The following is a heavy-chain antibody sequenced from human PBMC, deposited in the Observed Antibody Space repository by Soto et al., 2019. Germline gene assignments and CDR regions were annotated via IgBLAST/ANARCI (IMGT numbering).Heavy chain of an antibody. CDR1: GGSISIINNY. V-gene: IGHV4-31*03. J-gene: IGHJ4*02. Sequence: QLQLQESGPGLVKPSQTLSLSCTVSGGSISIINNYWTWIRQHPGKGLEWIGFISHSGSNYYNPSLTSRVTISLDTSKNQFSLTLSSVTAADTAVYFCAKAEDNGGNSRPFDSWGQGTLVTVAS. D-gene: IGHD2-21*02. CDR3: AKAEDNGGNSRPFDS. CDR2: ISHSGSN.